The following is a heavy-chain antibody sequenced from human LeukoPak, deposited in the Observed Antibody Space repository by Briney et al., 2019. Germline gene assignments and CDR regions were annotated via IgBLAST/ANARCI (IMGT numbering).Heavy chain of an antibody. D-gene: IGHD3-16*02. CDR2: IGGSGYHT. CDR1: GFTFSSYA. Sequence: PGGSLRLSCAASGFTFSSYAMSWVRQAPGKGLEWVSGIGGSGYHTNYADSVKGRFTISRDNAKNSLYLQMNSLRDEDTAVYFCARDALITFGSVIVNDAFDMWGQGTMVTVSS. CDR3: ARDALITFGSVIVNDAFDM. V-gene: IGHV3-23*01. J-gene: IGHJ3*02.